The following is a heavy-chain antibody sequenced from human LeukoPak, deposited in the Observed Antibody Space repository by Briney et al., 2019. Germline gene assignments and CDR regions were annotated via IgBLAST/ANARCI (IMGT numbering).Heavy chain of an antibody. CDR2: IRYDGSNK. D-gene: IGHD1-26*01. Sequence: GGSLRLSCAASGFTFSSNAIHWVRQTPGQGLEWVACIRYDGSNKYYAYSVKGRFTISSDNAKNSLYLQMNSLRAEDTAAYYCAVRLAGGYWGQGTLVTVSS. J-gene: IGHJ4*02. CDR1: GFTFSSNA. V-gene: IGHV3-30*02. CDR3: AVRLAGGY.